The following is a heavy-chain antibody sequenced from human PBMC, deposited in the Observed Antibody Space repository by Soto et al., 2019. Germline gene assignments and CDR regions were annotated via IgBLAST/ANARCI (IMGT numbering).Heavy chain of an antibody. V-gene: IGHV3-21*04. Sequence: PGGSLRLSCAASGFTFSSYSMNWVRQAPGKGLEWVSSISSSSSYIYYADSVKGRFTISRDNAKNSLYLQMNSLRAEDTAVYYCAKAPGGYSYYYYMDVWGKGTTVTVSS. D-gene: IGHD2-15*01. CDR3: AKAPGGYSYYYYMDV. J-gene: IGHJ6*03. CDR2: ISSSSSYI. CDR1: GFTFSSYS.